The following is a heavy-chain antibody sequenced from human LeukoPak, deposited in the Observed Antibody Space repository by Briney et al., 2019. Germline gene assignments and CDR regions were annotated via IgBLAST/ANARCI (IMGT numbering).Heavy chain of an antibody. CDR2: IYHSGST. CDR1: GYSISSGYY. J-gene: IGHJ3*02. V-gene: IGHV4-38-2*01. Sequence: LETLSLTCAVSGYSISSGYYWGWIRQPPGKGLEWIGSIYHSGSTYYNPPLKSRVTISVDTSKNQFSLKLSSVTAADTAVYYCAREIHAFDIWGQGTMVTVSS. CDR3: AREIHAFDI. D-gene: IGHD5-18*01.